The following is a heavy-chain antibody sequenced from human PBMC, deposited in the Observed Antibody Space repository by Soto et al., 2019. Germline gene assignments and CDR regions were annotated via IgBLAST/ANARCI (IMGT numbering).Heavy chain of an antibody. CDR1: GYTITELS. CDR2: FDPEDGET. Sequence: ASVKVSCKVSGYTITELSMHWVRQAPGKGREWMGGFDPEDGETIYAQKFQGRVTMTEDTSTDTAYMELSSLRSEDTAVYYCEGRFSSSPDDYFDYWGQGTLVTVSS. CDR3: EGRFSSSPDDYFDY. J-gene: IGHJ4*02. D-gene: IGHD6-13*01. V-gene: IGHV1-24*01.